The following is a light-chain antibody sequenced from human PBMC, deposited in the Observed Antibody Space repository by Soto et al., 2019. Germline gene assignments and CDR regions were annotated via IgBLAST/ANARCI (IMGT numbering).Light chain of an antibody. CDR3: QQTYSTPQT. CDR2: DAS. Sequence: DIQITQSPSTLSASVGDRVTLTCRASQRVNRWLAWYQQTPGKAPKLLMYDASTLQSGVPSRFSGSGSGTDCTLTISSLQPEDVATDCCQQTYSTPQTFGQGTKVDIK. V-gene: IGKV1-39*01. J-gene: IGKJ1*01. CDR1: QRVNRW.